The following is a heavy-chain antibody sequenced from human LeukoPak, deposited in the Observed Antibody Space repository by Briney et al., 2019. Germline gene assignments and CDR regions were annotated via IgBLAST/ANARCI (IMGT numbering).Heavy chain of an antibody. Sequence: GGSLRLSFAASGFPFSKYWILWVRQAPGKGLESVSRINTDGTVTTYADSVKGRFTVSRDNADNTMFLQMNSVRDEDTAVYYCATKQWLAPPPDSWGQGTPVTVSS. V-gene: IGHV3-74*01. CDR3: ATKQWLAPPPDS. CDR2: INTDGTVT. J-gene: IGHJ4*02. D-gene: IGHD6-19*01. CDR1: GFPFSKYW.